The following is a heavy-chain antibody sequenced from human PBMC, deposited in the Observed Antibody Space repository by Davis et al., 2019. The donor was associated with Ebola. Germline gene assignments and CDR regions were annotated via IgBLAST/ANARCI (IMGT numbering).Heavy chain of an antibody. V-gene: IGHV4-59*01. CDR2: FYHGGTT. CDR3: ARARSLAAAGMGFDY. J-gene: IGHJ4*02. Sequence: MPGGSLRLSCAVYGGSFSGYYWSWIRQPPGKGLEWIGYFYHGGTTRYNPSLKSRITISVDTSKNQFSLKLTSVTAADTAVYYCARARSLAAAGMGFDYWGQGTLVTVSS. D-gene: IGHD6-13*01. CDR1: GGSFSGYY.